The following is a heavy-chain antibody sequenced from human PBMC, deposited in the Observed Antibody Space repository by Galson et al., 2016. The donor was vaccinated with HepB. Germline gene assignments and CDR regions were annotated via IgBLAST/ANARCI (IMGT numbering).Heavy chain of an antibody. J-gene: IGHJ6*02. Sequence: QSGAEVKKPGESLRISCKGSGYNFTNYWISWVRQMPGKGLEWVGRIDPSDSYTNVSPSFRGHVTISADTSISTAYLQWSSLKASDTAIYHCARARLELGGRDDYYDGVDVWGQGTTVTVSS. D-gene: IGHD1-7*01. CDR3: ARARLELGGRDDYYDGVDV. CDR1: GYNFTNYW. V-gene: IGHV5-10-1*01. CDR2: IDPSDSYT.